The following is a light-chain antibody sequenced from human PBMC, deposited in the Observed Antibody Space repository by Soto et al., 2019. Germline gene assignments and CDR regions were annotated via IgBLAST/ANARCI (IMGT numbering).Light chain of an antibody. Sequence: DIQMTQSPSTLSAFVGDRVTITCRASQSISTSLAWYQQKPGKAPKLLIYLASSLESGVPARFSGSGSATYFTLSISSLQPDDFATYYCQQYGSYSRTFGQGTKVDIK. J-gene: IGKJ1*01. CDR1: QSISTS. CDR2: LAS. CDR3: QQYGSYSRT. V-gene: IGKV1-5*03.